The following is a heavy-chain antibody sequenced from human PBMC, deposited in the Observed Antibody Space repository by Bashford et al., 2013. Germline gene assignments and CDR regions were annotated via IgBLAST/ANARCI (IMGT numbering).Heavy chain of an antibody. CDR2: ISGSGGST. J-gene: IGHJ4*02. V-gene: IGHV3-23*01. Sequence: VRQAPGKGLEWVSAISGSGGSTYYADSVKGRFTISRDNSKNTLYLQMNSLRAEDTAVYYCAKAARVAAPFDYWGPGNPGHRLL. CDR3: AKAARVAAPFDY. D-gene: IGHD6-13*01.